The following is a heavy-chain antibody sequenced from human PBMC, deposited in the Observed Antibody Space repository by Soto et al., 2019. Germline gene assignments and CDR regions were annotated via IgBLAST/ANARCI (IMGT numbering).Heavy chain of an antibody. J-gene: IGHJ4*02. CDR1: GSCIRRDS. V-gene: IGHV3-23*01. D-gene: IGHD3-16*02. CDR2: ISGSGGST. CDR3: AKNWQSNFVL. Sequence: GYSCFSWVASGSCIRRDSMCLVRQAPGKGLEWVSAISGSGGSTYYADSVKGRFTISRDNSKNTLYLQMNSLRAEDTAVYYCAKNWQSNFVLWGQGTLVSVSS.